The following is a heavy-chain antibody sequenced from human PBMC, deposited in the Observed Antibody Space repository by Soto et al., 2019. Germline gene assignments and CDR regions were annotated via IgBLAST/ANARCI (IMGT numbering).Heavy chain of an antibody. V-gene: IGHV3-74*01. J-gene: IGHJ5*02. CDR1: GFTFSSHW. CDR3: ARSFSGDDDH. D-gene: IGHD5-12*01. Sequence: GGSLRLSCAASGFTFSSHWMHWVRQPPGKGLVWVSRINPDGSATSHADSVKARFTISRDNTKNTLYLQMNSLRAEDTAVYYFARSFSGDDDHWGKGTLVTVPS. CDR2: INPDGSAT.